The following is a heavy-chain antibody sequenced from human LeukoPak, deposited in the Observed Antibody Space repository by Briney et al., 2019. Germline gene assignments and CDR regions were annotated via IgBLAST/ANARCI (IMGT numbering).Heavy chain of an antibody. CDR2: ITGSSSYV. CDR1: GFTFSSYS. D-gene: IGHD3-3*01. J-gene: IGHJ4*02. Sequence: GGSLRLSCAASGFTFSSYSMDWVRQPPGKGLEWVSSITGSSSYVYYADSVKGRFTISRDNAKNSLYLQMNSLRAEDTAVYYCARPDNFWSGYSFDSWGQGTLVTVSS. CDR3: ARPDNFWSGYSFDS. V-gene: IGHV3-21*01.